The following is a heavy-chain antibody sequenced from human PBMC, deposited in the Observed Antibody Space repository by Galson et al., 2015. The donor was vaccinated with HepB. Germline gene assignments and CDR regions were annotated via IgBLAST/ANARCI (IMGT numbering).Heavy chain of an antibody. J-gene: IGHJ4*02. CDR3: AKDKVGTDDSSGPLGY. V-gene: IGHV3-23*01. CDR2: ISGSGGST. Sequence: SLRLSCAASGFTFSSYAMSWVRQAPGKGLEWVSAISGSGGSTYYADSVKGRFTISRDNSKNTLYLQMNSLRAEDTAVYYCAKDKVGTDDSSGPLGYWGQGTLVTVSS. D-gene: IGHD3-22*01. CDR1: GFTFSSYA.